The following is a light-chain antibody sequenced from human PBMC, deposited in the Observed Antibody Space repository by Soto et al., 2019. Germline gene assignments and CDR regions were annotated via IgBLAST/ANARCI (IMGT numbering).Light chain of an antibody. CDR1: QSVSNNY. V-gene: IGKV3-20*01. CDR2: GAS. CDR3: QQYGSSGT. Sequence: EIVVTQSPGTLSLSPGERATLSCRASQSVSNNYLAWYQQKPGQAPRVLIYGASNRATGIPDRFSGSGSGTDFTLTISRLEPEDFAVYYCQQYGSSGTFGQGTKVDIK. J-gene: IGKJ1*01.